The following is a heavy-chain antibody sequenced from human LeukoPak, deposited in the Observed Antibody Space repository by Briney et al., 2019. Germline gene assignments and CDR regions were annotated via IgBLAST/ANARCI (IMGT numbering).Heavy chain of an antibody. CDR3: ARVGLGSGLPFDS. Sequence: PGGSLRLSCVASRIIVSSNYMTWVRQAPGKGLEWVSYITGTGGAIYYTDSVKGRFTISRDNAKNSLYLQMNSLRAEDTAVYYCARVGLGSGLPFDSWGQGTLVTVSS. D-gene: IGHD3-3*01. V-gene: IGHV3-48*03. J-gene: IGHJ4*02. CDR2: ITGTGGAI. CDR1: RIIVSSNY.